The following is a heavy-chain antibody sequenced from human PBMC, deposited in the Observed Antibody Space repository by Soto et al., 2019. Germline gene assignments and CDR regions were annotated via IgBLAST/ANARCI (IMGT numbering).Heavy chain of an antibody. J-gene: IGHJ6*03. D-gene: IGHD6-13*01. CDR2: IYYSGST. V-gene: IGHV4-59*01. CDR1: GGSISSYY. Sequence: PSETLSLTCTVSGGSISSYYWSWILQPPWKGLEWIGYIYYSGSTNYNPSLKSRVTISVDTSKNQFSLKLSSVTAADTAVYYCARGGANSSSWYYYYYYMDVWGKGTTVTVSS. CDR3: ARGGANSSSWYYYYYYMDV.